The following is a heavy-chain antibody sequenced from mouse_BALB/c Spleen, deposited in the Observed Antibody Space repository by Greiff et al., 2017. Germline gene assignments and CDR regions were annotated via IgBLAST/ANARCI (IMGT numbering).Heavy chain of an antibody. V-gene: IGHV1-9*01. D-gene: IGHD2-4*01. J-gene: IGHJ3*01. CDR2: ILPGSGST. CDR3: ARVELRPMSTRAWFAD. Sequence: QVQLQQSGAELMKPGASVKISCKATGYTFSSYWIKWVKQRPGHGLEWIGEILPGSGSTNYNEKFKGKATFTADTSSNTAYMQLSSLTSEDSAVYYCARVELRPMSTRAWFADWGQGTLVTVSA. CDR1: GYTFSSYW.